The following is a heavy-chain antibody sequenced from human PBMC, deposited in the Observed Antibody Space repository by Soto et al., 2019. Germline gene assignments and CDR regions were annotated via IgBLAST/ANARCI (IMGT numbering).Heavy chain of an antibody. J-gene: IGHJ4*02. CDR2: ISSSAYT. V-gene: IGHV3-11*06. Sequence: PGGSLRLSCAASGFPFSGYYMSWIRQAPGEGLEWISYISSSAYTIYADSVKGRFTISRDNAKNSLFLQMTSLRVEDTAVYYCARNFDSGGYYSDYWGQGTLVTVSS. D-gene: IGHD3-22*01. CDR3: ARNFDSGGYYSDY. CDR1: GFPFSGYY.